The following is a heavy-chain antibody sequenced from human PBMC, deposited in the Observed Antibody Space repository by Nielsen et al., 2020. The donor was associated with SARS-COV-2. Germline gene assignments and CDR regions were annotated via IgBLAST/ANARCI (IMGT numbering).Heavy chain of an antibody. CDR3: ARGNSFDP. V-gene: IGHV4-39*07. Sequence: SETLSLTCTVSGGSISSSSYYWGWIRQPPGKGLEWIGSIYYSGSTYYNPSLKSRVTISVDTSKNQFSLKLSSVTAADTAVYYCARGNSFDPWGQGTLVTVSS. CDR2: IYYSGST. J-gene: IGHJ5*02. CDR1: GGSISSSSYY.